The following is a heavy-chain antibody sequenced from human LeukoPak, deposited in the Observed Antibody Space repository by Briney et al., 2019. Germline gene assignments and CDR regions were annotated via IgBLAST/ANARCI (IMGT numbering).Heavy chain of an antibody. CDR3: ARLGGYYDSMDY. CDR2: IYTSGST. Sequence: SETLSLTCTVSGGSISSYYWSWIRQPPGKGLEWIGYIYTSGSTNYNPSLKSRVTISVDTSKNQFSLKLSSVTAADTAVYYCARLGGYYDSMDYWGQGTLVTVSS. J-gene: IGHJ4*02. V-gene: IGHV4-4*09. D-gene: IGHD3-22*01. CDR1: GGSISSYY.